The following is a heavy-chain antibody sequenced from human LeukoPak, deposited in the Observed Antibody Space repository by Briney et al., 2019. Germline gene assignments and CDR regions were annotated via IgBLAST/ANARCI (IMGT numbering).Heavy chain of an antibody. CDR3: ARDLGIAARANYYGMDV. J-gene: IGHJ6*02. D-gene: IGHD6-6*01. CDR1: GYTFTTYY. Sequence: ASVKVSCKASGYTFTTYYMHWVRQAPGQGLEWMGGIIPIFGTANYAQKFQGRVTITADESTSTAYMELSSLRSEDTAVYYCARDLGIAARANYYGMDVWGQGTTVTVSS. CDR2: IIPIFGTA. V-gene: IGHV1-69*13.